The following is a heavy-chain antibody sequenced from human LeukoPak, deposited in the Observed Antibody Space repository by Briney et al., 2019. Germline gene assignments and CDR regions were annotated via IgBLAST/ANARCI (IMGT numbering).Heavy chain of an antibody. CDR3: ARVIGENYSSGWYYFDY. Sequence: ASVKVSCKASGYTFTGYYMHWVRQAPGQGLEWMGWINPNSGGTNYAQKFQGWVTMTRDTSISTAYMELSRLRSDDTAVYYCARVIGENYSSGWYYFDYWGQGTLVTVSS. D-gene: IGHD6-19*01. J-gene: IGHJ4*02. CDR1: GYTFTGYY. CDR2: INPNSGGT. V-gene: IGHV1-2*04.